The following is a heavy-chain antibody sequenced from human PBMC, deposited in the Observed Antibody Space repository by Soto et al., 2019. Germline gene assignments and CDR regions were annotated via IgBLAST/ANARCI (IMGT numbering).Heavy chain of an antibody. CDR2: ISSSSSYI. CDR1: GFTFSSYT. V-gene: IGHV3-21*01. CDR3: AREEFFTGYYKDWVGDP. J-gene: IGHJ5*02. Sequence: PGGSLRLSCAASGFTFSSYTMNWVRQAPGKGLEWVSSISSSSSYIYYADSVKGRFTISRDNAKNSLYLQMNSLRAEDTAVYYCAREEFFTGYYKDWVGDPWGQGTLVTVSS. D-gene: IGHD3-9*01.